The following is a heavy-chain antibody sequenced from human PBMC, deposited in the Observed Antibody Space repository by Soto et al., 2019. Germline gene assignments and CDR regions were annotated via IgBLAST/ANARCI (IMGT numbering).Heavy chain of an antibody. V-gene: IGHV4-59*01. CDR3: ARSRRGSSGWYGIWFDP. CDR1: GGSISSYY. Sequence: KASETLSLTCTVSGGSISSYYWSWIRRPPGKGLEWIGYFYYSGNTNYNPSLKSRVTISVDTSKNQFSLKLSSVTAADTAVYYCARSRRGSSGWYGIWFDPWGQGTLVTVSS. D-gene: IGHD6-19*01. J-gene: IGHJ5*02. CDR2: FYYSGNT.